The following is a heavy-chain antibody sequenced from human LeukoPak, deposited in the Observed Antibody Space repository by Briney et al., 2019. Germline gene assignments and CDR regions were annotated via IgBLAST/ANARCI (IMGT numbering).Heavy chain of an antibody. Sequence: ASVKVSCKASGYTFTTYDINWVRQATGQGLKWMGWMNPKSGNTGYAQKFQGRVTMTRNTSISTAYMELSSLRSEDTAVYYCARGRSMDYYGSGSYFYWGQGTLVTVSS. V-gene: IGHV1-8*01. CDR3: ARGRSMDYYGSGSYFY. CDR2: MNPKSGNT. J-gene: IGHJ4*02. CDR1: GYTFTTYD. D-gene: IGHD3-10*01.